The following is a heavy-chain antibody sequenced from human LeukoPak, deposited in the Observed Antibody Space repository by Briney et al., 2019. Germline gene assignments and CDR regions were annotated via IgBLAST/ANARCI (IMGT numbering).Heavy chain of an antibody. V-gene: IGHV3-23*01. CDR1: GFTFSSYA. J-gene: IGHJ4*02. Sequence: GGSLRLSCAASGFTFSSYAMSWVRQAPGKGLEWVSAISGSGGSTYYADSVKGRFTISRDNSKNTLYLQMNSLRAEDTAVYYCAKDLYYYDSSGYYYWPFDYWGQGTLVTVSS. D-gene: IGHD3-22*01. CDR2: ISGSGGST. CDR3: AKDLYYYDSSGYYYWPFDY.